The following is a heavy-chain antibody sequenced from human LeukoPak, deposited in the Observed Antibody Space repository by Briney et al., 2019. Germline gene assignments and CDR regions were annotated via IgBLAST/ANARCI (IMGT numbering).Heavy chain of an antibody. J-gene: IGHJ5*02. V-gene: IGHV4-34*01. CDR2: INHSGST. D-gene: IGHD2-15*01. CDR3: ARYCSGGSCYNWFDL. Sequence: NPSETLSLTCAAYGGSFSGYYWSWIRQPPGKGLEWIGEINHSGSTNYNPSLKSRVTISVDTSKNQFSLKLSSVTAADTAVYYCARYCSGGSCYNWFDLWGQGTLVTVSS. CDR1: GGSFSGYY.